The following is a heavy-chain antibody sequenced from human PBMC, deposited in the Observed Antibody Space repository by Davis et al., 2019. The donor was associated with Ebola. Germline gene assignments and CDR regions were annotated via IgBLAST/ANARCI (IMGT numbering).Heavy chain of an antibody. CDR3: ARWDYGDYVRRGWFDP. CDR2: IYHSGST. Sequence: MPSETLSLTCAVSGGSISSGVYSWSWIRQPPGKGLEWIGYIYHSGSTYYNPSLKSRVTISVETSKNQFPLKLTSVTAADTAMYYCARWDYGDYVRRGWFDPWGQGTLVTVSS. CDR1: GGSISSGVYS. J-gene: IGHJ5*02. D-gene: IGHD4-17*01. V-gene: IGHV4-30-2*02.